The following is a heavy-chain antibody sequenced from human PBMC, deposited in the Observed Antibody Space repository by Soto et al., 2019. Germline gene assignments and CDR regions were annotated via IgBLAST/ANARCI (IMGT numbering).Heavy chain of an antibody. J-gene: IGHJ4*02. Sequence: GGSLRLSCAASGFTFSSYAMSWVRQAPGKGLEWVSAISGSGGSTYYADSVKGRFTISRDNSKNTLYLQMNSLRAEDTAVYYCAKDHCSGGSCYEGYFAYWGQGTLVTVSS. CDR2: ISGSGGST. V-gene: IGHV3-23*01. D-gene: IGHD2-15*01. CDR3: AKDHCSGGSCYEGYFAY. CDR1: GFTFSSYA.